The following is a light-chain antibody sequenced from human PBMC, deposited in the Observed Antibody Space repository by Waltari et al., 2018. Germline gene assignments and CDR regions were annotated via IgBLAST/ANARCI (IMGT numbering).Light chain of an antibody. CDR3: AAWDDSLSGVL. CDR1: RSNIGSNY. Sequence: SVLTQPPSASGTPGQRVTISCSGSRSNIGSNYVSWSQQLPGPAPKLLIYRNNQRPSGVPDRFSGSKSGTSASLAISGLRSEDEADYYCAAWDDSLSGVLFGGGTKLTV. V-gene: IGLV1-47*01. CDR2: RNN. J-gene: IGLJ2*01.